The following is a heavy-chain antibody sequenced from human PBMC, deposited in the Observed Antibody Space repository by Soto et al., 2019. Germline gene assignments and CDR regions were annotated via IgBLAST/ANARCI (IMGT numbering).Heavy chain of an antibody. CDR3: ARGRRLSAGTTRGRFSDPNWFDS. D-gene: IGHD1-7*01. CDR1: GGSFSGYY. Sequence: SETLSLTCAVYGGSFSGYYWSWIRQPPGKGLEWIGEINHSGSTNYNPSLKSRVTISVDTSKNQFSLKLSSVTAADTAVYYCARGRRLSAGTTRGRFSDPNWFDSWGQGTLVTVSS. V-gene: IGHV4-34*01. J-gene: IGHJ5*01. CDR2: INHSGST.